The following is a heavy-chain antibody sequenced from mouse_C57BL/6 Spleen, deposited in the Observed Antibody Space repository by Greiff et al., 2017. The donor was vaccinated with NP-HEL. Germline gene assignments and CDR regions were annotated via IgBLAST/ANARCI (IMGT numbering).Heavy chain of an antibody. Sequence: EVMLVESGGGLVQPKGSLKLSCAASGFTFNTYAMHWVRQAPGKGLEWVARIRSKSSNYATYYADSVKDRFTISRDDSQSMLYLQMNNLKTEDTAMYYCVRAPDYYGSPSYAMDYWGQGTSVTVSS. CDR2: IRSKSSNYAT. J-gene: IGHJ4*01. CDR3: VRAPDYYGSPSYAMDY. D-gene: IGHD1-1*01. V-gene: IGHV10-3*01. CDR1: GFTFNTYA.